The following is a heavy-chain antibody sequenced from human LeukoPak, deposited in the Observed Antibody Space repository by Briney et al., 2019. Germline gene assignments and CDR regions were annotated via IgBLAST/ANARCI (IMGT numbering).Heavy chain of an antibody. Sequence: MASETLSLTCTVSGGSISTYYWSWLRQPPGKGLEWIAYIDYSASTNYNPSLKSRVTISVDTSKNQFSLKLSSVTAADTAVYYCARDSRRELLHAFDIWGQGTMVTVSS. D-gene: IGHD1-26*01. CDR1: GGSISTYY. CDR2: IDYSAST. CDR3: ARDSRRELLHAFDI. J-gene: IGHJ3*02. V-gene: IGHV4-59*01.